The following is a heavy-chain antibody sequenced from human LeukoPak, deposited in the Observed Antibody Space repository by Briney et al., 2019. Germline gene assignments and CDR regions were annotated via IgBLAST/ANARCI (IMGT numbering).Heavy chain of an antibody. J-gene: IGHJ6*03. CDR2: INPSGGST. D-gene: IGHD3-10*01. CDR3: ARGRFTVVRRVRSYYMDV. CDR1: GYTFTSYY. Sequence: ASVKVSCKASGYTFTSYYMHWVRQAPGQGLEWMGIINPSGGSTSYAQKFQGRVTMTRDMSTSTVYMELSSLRSEDTAVYYCARGRFTVVRRVRSYYMDVWGKGTTVTVSS. V-gene: IGHV1-46*01.